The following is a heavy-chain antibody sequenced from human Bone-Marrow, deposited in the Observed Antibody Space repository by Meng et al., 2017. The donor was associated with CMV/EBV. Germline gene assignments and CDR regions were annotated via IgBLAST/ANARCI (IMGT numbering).Heavy chain of an antibody. J-gene: IGHJ6*02. CDR1: GGTFSSYA. CDR2: IIPIFGTA. V-gene: IGHV1-69*05. Sequence: SVKVSCKASGGTFSSYAISWVRQAPGQGLEWMGGIIPIFGTANYAQKFQGRVTITTDESTSTAYMELSSLRSEDTAVYYCARDSHEYSTPRWETYHYYGMDVWGQGTTVTVSS. CDR3: ARDSHEYSTPRWETYHYYGMDV. D-gene: IGHD6-6*01.